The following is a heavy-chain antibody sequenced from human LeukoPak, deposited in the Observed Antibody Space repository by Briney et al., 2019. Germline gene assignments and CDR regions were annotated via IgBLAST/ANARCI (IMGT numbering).Heavy chain of an antibody. J-gene: IGHJ5*02. CDR1: GGSISSSSYH. D-gene: IGHD6-19*01. Sequence: SETLSLTCTVSGGSISSSSYHWGWIRQPPGQGLEWIGSIYYSGSTYYNPSLKSRVTISVDTSKNQFSLKLSSVTAADTAVYYCARHPIAVAGTSWFDPWGQGTLVTVSS. V-gene: IGHV4-39*01. CDR2: IYYSGST. CDR3: ARHPIAVAGTSWFDP.